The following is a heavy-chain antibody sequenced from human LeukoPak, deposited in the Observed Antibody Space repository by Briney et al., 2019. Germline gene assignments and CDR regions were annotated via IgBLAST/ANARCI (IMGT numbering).Heavy chain of an antibody. D-gene: IGHD3-22*01. CDR3: AKDGGMIVVVIDLYFDY. Sequence: GGSLRLSCAASGFTFSSYAMHWVRQAPGKGLERVAVISYDGSNKYYADSVKGRFTISRDNSKNTLYLQMNSLRAEDTAVYYCAKDGGMIVVVIDLYFDYWGQGTLVTVSS. V-gene: IGHV3-30-3*01. CDR1: GFTFSSYA. CDR2: ISYDGSNK. J-gene: IGHJ4*02.